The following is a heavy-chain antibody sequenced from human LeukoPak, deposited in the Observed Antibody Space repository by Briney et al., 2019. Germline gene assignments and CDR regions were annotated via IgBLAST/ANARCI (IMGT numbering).Heavy chain of an antibody. Sequence: GGSLRLSCAASGFTFSSYAMHWVRQAPGKGLEWVAVISYDGSNKYYADSVKGRFTISRDNSKNTLYLQMNSLRAEDTAVYYCARDSPFNSSSWFDYWGQGTLVTVSS. CDR3: ARDSPFNSSSWFDY. V-gene: IGHV3-30*04. CDR2: ISYDGSNK. D-gene: IGHD6-13*01. J-gene: IGHJ4*02. CDR1: GFTFSSYA.